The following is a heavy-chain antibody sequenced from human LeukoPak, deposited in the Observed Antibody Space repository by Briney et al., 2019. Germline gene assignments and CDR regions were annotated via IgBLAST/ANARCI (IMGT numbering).Heavy chain of an antibody. CDR1: GGSISSSSYY. J-gene: IGHJ5*02. Sequence: SETLYLTCTVSGGSISSSSYYWGWIRQPPGKGLEWIGRIYYSGSTYYNPSLKSRVTISVDTSKNQFSLKLSSVTAADTAVYYCARHGVSTSLYYDFWSGYYPNWFDPWGQGTLVTVSS. V-gene: IGHV4-39*01. CDR3: ARHGVSTSLYYDFWSGYYPNWFDP. CDR2: IYYSGST. D-gene: IGHD3-3*01.